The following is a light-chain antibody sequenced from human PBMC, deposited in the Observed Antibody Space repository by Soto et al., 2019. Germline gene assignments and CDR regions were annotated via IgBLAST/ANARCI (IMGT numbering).Light chain of an antibody. CDR1: SNDVGGYNY. J-gene: IGLJ2*01. Sequence: QSALTQPASVSGSPGQSITISCTGTSNDVGGYNYVSWYQQHPDKAPKLMIYDVSNRPSGVSNRFSGSKSGNTASLTISGLQAEDEADYYCSSYTSSTTRVFGGGTQLTVL. CDR3: SSYTSSTTRV. CDR2: DVS. V-gene: IGLV2-14*03.